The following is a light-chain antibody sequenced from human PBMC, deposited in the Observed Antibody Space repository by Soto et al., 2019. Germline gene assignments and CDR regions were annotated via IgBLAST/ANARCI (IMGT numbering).Light chain of an antibody. CDR2: DAS. CDR1: QRLTNY. J-gene: IGKJ4*01. Sequence: EIVLTQSPATLSLSPRARATLSCRASQRLTNYLVWYQQKPGQAPRLLIYDASNRATGIPARFSGSGSGTDITLTISSLEPEDFAVYYCQQRSNWPLTFGGGTKVEIK. CDR3: QQRSNWPLT. V-gene: IGKV3-11*01.